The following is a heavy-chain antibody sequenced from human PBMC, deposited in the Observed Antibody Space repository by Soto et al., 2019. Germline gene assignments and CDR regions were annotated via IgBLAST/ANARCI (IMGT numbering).Heavy chain of an antibody. J-gene: IGHJ4*02. CDR1: SGSISSSNW. CDR3: ASRLEYCSGGSCYSGEDY. Sequence: QVQLQESGPGLVKPSGTLSLTCAVSSGSISSSNWWSWVRQPPGKGLEWIGEIYHSGSTNYNPSRQSRVTISVDKSKNQFSLKLSSVTAADTAVYYCASRLEYCSGGSCYSGEDYWGQGTLVTVSS. V-gene: IGHV4-4*02. CDR2: IYHSGST. D-gene: IGHD2-15*01.